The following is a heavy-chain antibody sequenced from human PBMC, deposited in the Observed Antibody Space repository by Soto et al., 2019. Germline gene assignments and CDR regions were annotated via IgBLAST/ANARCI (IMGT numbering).Heavy chain of an antibody. CDR3: ARAIAVAGTFDY. D-gene: IGHD6-19*01. CDR1: GRTLNSYA. J-gene: IGHJ4*02. Sequence: PERSLRLSCAASGRTLNSYAMHQFRQAPGKGLEWVAVISYDGSNQYYADSVKGRFTISRDNSKNALYLQMNSLRAEDTAVYYCARAIAVAGTFDYSGQGTLVTVSS. V-gene: IGHV3-30-3*01. CDR2: ISYDGSNQ.